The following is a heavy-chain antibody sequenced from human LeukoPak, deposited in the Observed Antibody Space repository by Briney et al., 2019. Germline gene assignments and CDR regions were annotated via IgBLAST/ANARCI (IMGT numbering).Heavy chain of an antibody. Sequence: GESLKISCKGSGYSFTSYWIGWLHHMPGKGLDWMGIIYPGDSETRYSPSFQGQVTISADKSISTAYLQWSSLKASDSGMYFCARINNYYCMDVWGKGTTVTVSS. V-gene: IGHV5-51*07. CDR3: ARINNYYCMDV. D-gene: IGHD2/OR15-2a*01. CDR2: IYPGDSET. J-gene: IGHJ6*03. CDR1: GYSFTSYW.